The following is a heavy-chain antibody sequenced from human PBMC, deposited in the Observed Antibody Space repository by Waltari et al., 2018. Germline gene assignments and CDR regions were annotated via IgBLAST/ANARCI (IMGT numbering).Heavy chain of an antibody. CDR3: AKEGYSSSSSFFDY. V-gene: IGHV3-30*02. Sequence: QVQLVESGGGVVQPGGSLRLSCAASGFTFSSYGMHWFRQAPGKGLEWVAFIRYDGSNKYYADSVKGRFTSSRDNSKNTLYLQMNSLRAEDTAVYYCAKEGYSSSSSFFDYWGQGTLVTVSS. D-gene: IGHD6-13*01. CDR2: IRYDGSNK. CDR1: GFTFSSYG. J-gene: IGHJ4*02.